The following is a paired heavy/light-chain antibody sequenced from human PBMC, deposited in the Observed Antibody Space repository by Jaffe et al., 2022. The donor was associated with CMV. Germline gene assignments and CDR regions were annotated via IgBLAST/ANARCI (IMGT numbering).Heavy chain of an antibody. CDR3: ARVYLSTSWPDY. CDR1: GYTFSSYW. CDR2: INPGDSDA. D-gene: IGHD6-13*01. V-gene: IGHV5-51*01. J-gene: IGHJ4*02. Sequence: EVQLVQSGAEVKKPGESLKISCKGSGYTFSSYWIGWVRQMPGKGLEWMGIINPGDSDARYSPSFQGQVTISADTSISTAYLQWSSLKASDTAMYYCARVYLSTSWPDYWGQGTLLTVSS.
Light chain of an antibody. CDR1: SSNIGSNN. CDR3: AAWDDSLNGRV. V-gene: IGLV1-44*01. J-gene: IGLJ1*01. CDR2: SNN. Sequence: QSVLTQPPSASGTPGQRVTISCSGSSSNIGSNNVHWYQHLPGTAPKLLIYSNNQRPSGVPDRFSGSKSGTSGSLAISGLQSEDEADYYCAAWDDSLNGRVFGTGTQVTVL.